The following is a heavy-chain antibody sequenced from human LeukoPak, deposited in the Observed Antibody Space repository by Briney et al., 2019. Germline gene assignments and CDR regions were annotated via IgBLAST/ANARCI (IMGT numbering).Heavy chain of an antibody. V-gene: IGHV3-23*01. CDR3: AKYRGSGWYFGY. CDR2: ISSSGDST. D-gene: IGHD6-19*01. Sequence: AGGSLRLSCAASGFTFSSYAMSWVRQAPGKGLEWVSTISSSGDSTYYADSVKGRFTISRDNSKNTLYLQMNSLRAEDTAVYYCAKYRGSGWYFGYWGQGTLVTVSS. CDR1: GFTFSSYA. J-gene: IGHJ4*02.